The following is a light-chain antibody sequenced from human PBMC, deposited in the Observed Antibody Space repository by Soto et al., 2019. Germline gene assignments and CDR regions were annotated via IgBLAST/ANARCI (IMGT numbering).Light chain of an antibody. CDR2: GAS. CDR1: QSVNIH. Sequence: EIVMTQSPVTLSASPGERVTLSCRASQSVNIHLAWYQQRHGQAPRVLIYGASNRASGIPDKFSGSGSGTDFTLTISSLEPDDFALYFCQQYKDWPPLTFGGGTRVEIK. V-gene: IGKV3D-15*01. J-gene: IGKJ4*01. CDR3: QQYKDWPPLT.